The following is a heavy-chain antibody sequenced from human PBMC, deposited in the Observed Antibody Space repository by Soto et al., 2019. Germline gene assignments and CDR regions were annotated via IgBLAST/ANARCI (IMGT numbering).Heavy chain of an antibody. J-gene: IGHJ3*02. Sequence: QVQLQESGPGLVKPSETLSLTCTVSGGSISSYYWSWIRQPPGKGLEWIGYIYYSGSTNYNPSLKSRVTISVDTSKNQFSLKLSSVTAADTAVYYCARDRGSSGWYRGAFDIWGQGTMVTVSS. CDR1: GGSISSYY. CDR3: ARDRGSSGWYRGAFDI. D-gene: IGHD6-19*01. V-gene: IGHV4-59*01. CDR2: IYYSGST.